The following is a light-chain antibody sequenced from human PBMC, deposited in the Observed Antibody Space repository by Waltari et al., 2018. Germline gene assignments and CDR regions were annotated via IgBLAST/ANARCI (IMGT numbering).Light chain of an antibody. J-gene: IGKJ2*01. V-gene: IGKV1-16*01. CDR3: QQYDSYVYT. Sequence: DLQMTQSPSSLSASVGDRVTISCRASKNIRSYLSWYQPKPGIAPKLVIYAASTLQSGVPSRFSGSGSGTNFTLTISNLQPDDFATYYCQQYDSYVYTFGQGTKLEIK. CDR1: KNIRSY. CDR2: AAS.